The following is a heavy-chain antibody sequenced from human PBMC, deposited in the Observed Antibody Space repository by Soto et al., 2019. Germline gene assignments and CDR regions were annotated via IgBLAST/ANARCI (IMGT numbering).Heavy chain of an antibody. CDR2: IVPNVHTS. Sequence: QVQLVQSGAAVRQPASSVKVSCKTSVGTFSSYAISWVRQAHGQGLKWMGEIVPNVHTSTYAQKFQGRFTITPDESTSTVYLELSSLRSDDTAVYYCVRVVAIPGYPDNWGQGTLVTVSS. V-gene: IGHV1-69*05. CDR1: VGTFSSYA. D-gene: IGHD5-12*01. CDR3: VRVVAIPGYPDN. J-gene: IGHJ4*02.